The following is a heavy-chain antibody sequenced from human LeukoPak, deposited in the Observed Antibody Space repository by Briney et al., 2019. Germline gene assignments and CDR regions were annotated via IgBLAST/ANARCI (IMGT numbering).Heavy chain of an antibody. J-gene: IGHJ1*01. CDR3: AMSIAAAGTEYFQH. CDR1: GFTFSSYS. Sequence: LRLSCAASGFTFSSYSMNWVRQHPGKGLEWIGYIYYSGSTYYNPSLKSRVTISVDTSKNQFSLKLSSVTAADTAVYYCAMSIAAAGTEYFQHWGQGTLVTVSS. V-gene: IGHV4-31*02. D-gene: IGHD6-13*01. CDR2: IYYSGST.